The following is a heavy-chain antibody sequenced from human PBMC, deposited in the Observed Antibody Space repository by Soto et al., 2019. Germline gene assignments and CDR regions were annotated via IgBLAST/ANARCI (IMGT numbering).Heavy chain of an antibody. CDR2: ISGSGGST. D-gene: IGHD6-6*01. Sequence: EVQLLESGGGLVQPGGSLRLSCAASGFTFSSYAMSWVRQAPGKGLEWVSAISGSGGSTYYADSVKGRFTISRDNYKNTLYLQMNSLRAEDTAVYYCAKEGAAARSLPSPDLDVWGQGTTVTVSS. V-gene: IGHV3-23*01. CDR3: AKEGAAARSLPSPDLDV. J-gene: IGHJ6*02. CDR1: GFTFSSYA.